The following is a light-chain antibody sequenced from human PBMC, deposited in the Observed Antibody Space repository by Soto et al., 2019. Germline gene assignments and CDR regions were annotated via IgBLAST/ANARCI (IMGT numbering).Light chain of an antibody. V-gene: IGKV3-20*01. Sequence: ENVLTQSPGTLSLSPGERATLSCRASESVSSSFLAWYQQRLGQAPRLLIYGASSRATGIPDRFSGSGSGTDFTLTISRLEPEDFVVYCCQHFGTSPPYTFGQGTKLEI. J-gene: IGKJ2*01. CDR1: ESVSSSF. CDR3: QHFGTSPPYT. CDR2: GAS.